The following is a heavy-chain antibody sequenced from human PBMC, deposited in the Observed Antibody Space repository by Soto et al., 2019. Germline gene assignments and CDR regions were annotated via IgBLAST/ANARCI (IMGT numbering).Heavy chain of an antibody. D-gene: IGHD5-12*01. Sequence: SETLSLTCTVSGGSISSGGYYWSWIRQHPGKGLEWIGYIYYSGSTYYNPSLKSRVTISVDTSKNQFSLKLSSVTAADTAVYYCARVEMATTRLDYWGRGTLVTVSS. CDR1: GGSISSGGYY. J-gene: IGHJ4*02. V-gene: IGHV4-31*03. CDR2: IYYSGST. CDR3: ARVEMATTRLDY.